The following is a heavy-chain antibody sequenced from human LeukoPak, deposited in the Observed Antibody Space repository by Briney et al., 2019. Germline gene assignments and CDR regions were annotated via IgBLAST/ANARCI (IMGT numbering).Heavy chain of an antibody. D-gene: IGHD3-16*01. J-gene: IGHJ4*02. CDR2: ISWNSGSI. CDR1: GFTFDDYA. Sequence: SLRLSCAASGFTFDDYAMHWVRQAPGKGLEGVSGISWNSGSIGYADSVKGRFTISRDNAKNSLYLQMNSLRAEDTALYYCAKDEVRGSVAFYYFDYWGQGTLVTVSS. V-gene: IGHV3-9*01. CDR3: AKDEVRGSVAFYYFDY.